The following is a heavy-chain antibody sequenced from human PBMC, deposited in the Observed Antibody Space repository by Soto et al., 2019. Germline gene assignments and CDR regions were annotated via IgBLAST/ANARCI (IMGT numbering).Heavy chain of an antibody. CDR3: ARDRRDGYKRYFEF. CDR2: ISNSGST. Sequence: PSETLSLTCTVSGGSVTSDEDYWTWIRQSPGKGLEWIGYISNSGSTGYNPSLKTRLSMSVDRSKNQFTLRLTSVTAADTAVYFCARDRRDGYKRYFEFWGQGNQVTVSS. CDR1: GGSVTSDEDY. V-gene: IGHV4-30-4*01. J-gene: IGHJ4*02. D-gene: IGHD5-12*01.